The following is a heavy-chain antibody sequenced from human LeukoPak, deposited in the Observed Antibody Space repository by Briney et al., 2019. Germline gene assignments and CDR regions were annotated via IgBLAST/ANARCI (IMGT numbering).Heavy chain of an antibody. Sequence: SCKASGGTFSSYAMSWVRQAPGKGLEWVSAISGSGGSTYYADSVKGRFTISRDNSKNTLYLQMNSLRAEDTAVYYCAKDGGTREAGSFDYWGQGTLVTVSS. J-gene: IGHJ4*02. CDR1: GGTFSSYA. CDR3: AKDGGTREAGSFDY. V-gene: IGHV3-23*01. D-gene: IGHD1-1*01. CDR2: ISGSGGST.